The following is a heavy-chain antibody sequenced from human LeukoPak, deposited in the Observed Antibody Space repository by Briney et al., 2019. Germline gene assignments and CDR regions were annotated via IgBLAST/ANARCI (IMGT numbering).Heavy chain of an antibody. CDR3: ARSGLLRHFDWLPHLSGVSDWFDP. Sequence: SETLSLTCTVSGGSISSYYWSWIRQPAGKGLEWIGRIYTSGSTNYNPSLKSRVTMSVDTSKNQFSLKLSSVTAADTAVYYCARSGLLRHFDWLPHLSGVSDWFDPWGQGTLVTVSS. D-gene: IGHD3-9*01. CDR1: GGSISSYY. V-gene: IGHV4-4*07. J-gene: IGHJ5*02. CDR2: IYTSGST.